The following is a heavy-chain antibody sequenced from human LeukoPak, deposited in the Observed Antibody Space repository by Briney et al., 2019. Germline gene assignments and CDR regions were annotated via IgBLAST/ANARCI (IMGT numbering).Heavy chain of an antibody. V-gene: IGHV1-18*04. J-gene: IGHJ5*02. CDR3: ARDSVYSGNGNGDWFDP. CDR2: ISTYIGVT. CDR1: GFRFTSFG. D-gene: IGHD1-26*01. Sequence: VASVNVSCKASGFRFTSFGVSWVRQAPGQGLEWMGWISTYIGVTHYAEKFEDRVTMTIDTSTTTAYMELRSLRYDDTAVYYCARDSVYSGNGNGDWFDPWGQGTVVTVSS.